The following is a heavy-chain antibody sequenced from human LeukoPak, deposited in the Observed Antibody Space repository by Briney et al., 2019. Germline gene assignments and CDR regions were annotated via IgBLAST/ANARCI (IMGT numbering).Heavy chain of an antibody. V-gene: IGHV3-7*01. J-gene: IGHJ4*02. CDR1: GFTFSTFW. D-gene: IGHD1-26*01. Sequence: PGGSLRLSCAASGFTFSTFWMSWVRQAPGEGLEWVANIKQDGSDQYDVDSVEGRFTISRDNAQNSLYLQMNSLRAEDTAVYYCAREREGAFDYWGQGTLVTVSS. CDR3: AREREGAFDY. CDR2: IKQDGSDQ.